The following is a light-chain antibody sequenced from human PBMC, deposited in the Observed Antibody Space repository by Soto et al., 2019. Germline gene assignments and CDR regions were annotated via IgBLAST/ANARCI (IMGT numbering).Light chain of an antibody. J-gene: IGKJ1*01. Sequence: EIVLTQSPGTLSLSPGERATLSCRASQSVSSSYLAWYQQKPGQAPRLLIYRASSRATGIPDRFSGSGSGTDFTLTISRLEPEDFAVYYCQQYGSSPPTFGQGTKVEIK. CDR2: RAS. CDR3: QQYGSSPPT. V-gene: IGKV3-20*01. CDR1: QSVSSSY.